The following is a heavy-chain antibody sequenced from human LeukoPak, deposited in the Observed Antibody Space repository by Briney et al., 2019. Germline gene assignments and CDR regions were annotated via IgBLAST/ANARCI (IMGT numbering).Heavy chain of an antibody. V-gene: IGHV3-21*01. CDR1: GFTFSSYT. CDR3: ARGLYYDYSRYGYFDL. J-gene: IGHJ2*01. D-gene: IGHD3-16*01. Sequence: AGGSLRLSCAASGFTFSSYTMDWARQAPGKGLEWVSSITCNGNYIYYADSVKGRFTISRDNAKNSLYLQMNSLRAEDTAVYYCARGLYYDYSRYGYFDLWGRGTLVTVSS. CDR2: ITCNGNYI.